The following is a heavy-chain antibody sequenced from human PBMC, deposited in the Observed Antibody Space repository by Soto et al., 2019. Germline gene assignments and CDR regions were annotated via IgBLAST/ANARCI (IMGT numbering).Heavy chain of an antibody. D-gene: IGHD5-12*01. CDR3: AREGEMATKSPDFDY. V-gene: IGHV1-2*02. CDR2: INPNSGGT. J-gene: IGHJ4*02. Sequence: QVQLVQSGAEVKKPGASVKVSCKSSGYTFTGYYMHWVRQAPGQGLEWMGWINPNSGGTNYAQKFQGRVTMTRDTSISTVYMELSRLRSDDTAVYYCAREGEMATKSPDFDYWGQGTLVTVSS. CDR1: GYTFTGYY.